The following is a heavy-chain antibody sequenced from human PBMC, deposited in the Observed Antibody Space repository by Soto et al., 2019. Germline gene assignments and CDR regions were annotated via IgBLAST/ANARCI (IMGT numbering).Heavy chain of an antibody. D-gene: IGHD6-13*01. CDR2: ISCNSGSI. Sequence: PGGSLRLSCAASGFTFDDYAMHWVRQAPGKGLEWVSCISCNSGSIGYADSVKGRFTISRDNAKNSLYLQMNSLRAEDTALYYCAKDINPSNAAHSPTDCCGQGTRVTV. CDR1: GFTFDDYA. J-gene: IGHJ4*02. V-gene: IGHV3-9*01. CDR3: AKDINPSNAAHSPTDC.